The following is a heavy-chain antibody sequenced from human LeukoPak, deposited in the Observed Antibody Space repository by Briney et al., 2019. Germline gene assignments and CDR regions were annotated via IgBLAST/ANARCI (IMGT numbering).Heavy chain of an antibody. CDR2: IYSGGST. V-gene: IGHV3-53*01. CDR3: AREEDLCGYDY. D-gene: IGHD2-21*01. CDR1: GFTVSSNY. J-gene: IGHJ4*02. Sequence: GGSLRLSCAASGFTVSSNYMSWVRQAPGKGLEWVSVIYSGGSTYYADSVKGRFTISRDNSKNTLYLQMNSLRAEDTAVYYCAREEDLCGYDYWGQGTLVTVSS.